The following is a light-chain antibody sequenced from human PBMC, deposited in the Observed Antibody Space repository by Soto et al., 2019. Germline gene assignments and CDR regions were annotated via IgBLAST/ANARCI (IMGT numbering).Light chain of an antibody. Sequence: QSALTQPASVSGSPGQSITISCAGTMRDVGAYNLVSWYQQHPGRAPQLIIYEVRNRPSGISFRFSGSKSGNTASLTISGLQAEDEADYYCSSYTSSSTLPYVFGTGTKLTVL. V-gene: IGLV2-14*01. CDR1: MRDVGAYNL. J-gene: IGLJ1*01. CDR3: SSYTSSSTLPYV. CDR2: EVR.